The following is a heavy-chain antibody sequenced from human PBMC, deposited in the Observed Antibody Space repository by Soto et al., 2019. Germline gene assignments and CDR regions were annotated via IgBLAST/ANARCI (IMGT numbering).Heavy chain of an antibody. CDR1: GYTFTSYD. V-gene: IGHV1-8*01. D-gene: IGHD1-26*01. J-gene: IGHJ6*02. CDR3: ARKGRVVGATRNYYYYGMDV. Sequence: GASVKVSCKASGYTFTSYDINWVRQATGQGLEWMGWMNPNSGNTGYAQKFQGRVTMTRNTSISTAYMELRSLRSDDTAVYYCARKGRVVGATRNYYYYGMDVWGQGTKVTVSS. CDR2: MNPNSGNT.